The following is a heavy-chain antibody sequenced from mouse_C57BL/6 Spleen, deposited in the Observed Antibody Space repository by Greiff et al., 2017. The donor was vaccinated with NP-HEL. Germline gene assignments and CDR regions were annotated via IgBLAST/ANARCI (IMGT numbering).Heavy chain of an antibody. CDR2: IDPSDSET. J-gene: IGHJ3*01. D-gene: IGHD2-5*01. CDR3: ARKDSNSPWFAY. V-gene: IGHV1-52*01. Sequence: VQLQQPGAELVRPGSSVKLSCKASGYTFTSYWMHWVKQRPIQGLEWIGNIDPSDSETHYNQKFKDKATLTVDKSSSTAYMQLSSLTSEDSAVYYCARKDSNSPWFAYWGQGTLVTVSA. CDR1: GYTFTSYW.